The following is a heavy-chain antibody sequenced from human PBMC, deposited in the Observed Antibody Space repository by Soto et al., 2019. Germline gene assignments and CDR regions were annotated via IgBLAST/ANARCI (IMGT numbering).Heavy chain of an antibody. CDR2: IYYSGST. CDR1: GGSISSGGYY. CDR3: ASRIDYDSSGSYFDY. Sequence: QVQLQESGPGLVKPSQTLSLTCTVSGGSISSGGYYWSWIRQHPGKGLEWIGYIYYSGSTYYNPSRKDRVTXTXXXSXXQFSLKLSSVTAADTAVYYCASRIDYDSSGSYFDYWGQGTLVTVSS. V-gene: IGHV4-31*03. D-gene: IGHD3-22*01. J-gene: IGHJ4*02.